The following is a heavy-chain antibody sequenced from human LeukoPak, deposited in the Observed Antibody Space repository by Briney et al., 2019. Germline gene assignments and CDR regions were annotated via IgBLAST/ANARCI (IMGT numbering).Heavy chain of an antibody. CDR2: IYHSGST. CDR3: ARMDV. CDR1: GDSISSTTYN. Sequence: PSETLSLTCTVSGDSISSTTYNWGWIRQPPGKGLEWIGEIYHSGSTNYNPSLKSRVTISVDKSKNQFSLKLSSVTAADTAVYYCARMDVWGQGTTVTVSS. J-gene: IGHJ6*02. V-gene: IGHV4-39*07.